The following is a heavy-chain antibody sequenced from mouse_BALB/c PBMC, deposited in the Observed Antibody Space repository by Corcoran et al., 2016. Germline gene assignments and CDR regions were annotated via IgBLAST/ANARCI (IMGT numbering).Heavy chain of an antibody. J-gene: IGHJ1*01. CDR3: ASLDSSGYRYWYFDV. D-gene: IGHD3-2*01. Sequence: LVKTGASVKISCKASGYSFTGYYLHWVKQSHGKSLEWIGYISCYNGATSYNQKFKGKATFTVDTSSSTAYMQFNSLTSEDSAVYYCASLDSSGYRYWYFDVWGAGTTVTVSS. V-gene: IGHV1S34*01. CDR1: GYSFTGYY. CDR2: ISCYNGAT.